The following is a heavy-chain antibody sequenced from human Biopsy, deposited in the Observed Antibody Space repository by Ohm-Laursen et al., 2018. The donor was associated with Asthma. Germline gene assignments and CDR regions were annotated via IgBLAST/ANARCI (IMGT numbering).Heavy chain of an antibody. Sequence: ASVKVSCKASGYTFTSYAIHWVRQAPGQRLEWMGWINAGNGNTKYSQKFQGRVTITRDTSASTAYMDLRSLRPEDTAMYYCARTYYDFLTGQVNDAFALWGQGTMVTVSS. V-gene: IGHV1-3*01. CDR3: ARTYYDFLTGQVNDAFAL. J-gene: IGHJ3*01. D-gene: IGHD3-9*01. CDR1: GYTFTSYA. CDR2: INAGNGNT.